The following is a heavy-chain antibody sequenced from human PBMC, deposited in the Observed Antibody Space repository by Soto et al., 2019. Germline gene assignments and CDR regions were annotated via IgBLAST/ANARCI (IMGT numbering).Heavy chain of an antibody. D-gene: IGHD2-21*01. CDR3: ARRIPFGYGMDV. Sequence: GSLRLSCAASGFTFSSYAMHWVRQAPGKGLEYVSAITSNGGNTDYASSVRGRFTISRDNSKNTLYLQMGSLRAEDMAVYYCARRIPFGYGMDVWGQGTTVTVSS. J-gene: IGHJ6*02. CDR2: ITSNGGNT. V-gene: IGHV3-64*01. CDR1: GFTFSSYA.